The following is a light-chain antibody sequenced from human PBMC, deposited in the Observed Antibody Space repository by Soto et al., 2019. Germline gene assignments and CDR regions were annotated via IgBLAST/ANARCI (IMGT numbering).Light chain of an antibody. V-gene: IGLV2-14*01. J-gene: IGLJ3*02. CDR1: SSDVGGYNY. Sequence: QSVLPQPASVSGSPGQSITISFTGTSSDVGGYNYVSWYQQHPGKAPKLMIYEVSNRPSGVSNRFSGSKSGNTASLTISGLQAEDEADYYCSSYTSSSTWVFGGGTKLTVL. CDR3: SSYTSSSTWV. CDR2: EVS.